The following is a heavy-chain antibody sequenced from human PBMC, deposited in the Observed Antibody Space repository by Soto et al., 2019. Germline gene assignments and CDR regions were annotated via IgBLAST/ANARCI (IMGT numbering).Heavy chain of an antibody. D-gene: IGHD2-8*01. V-gene: IGHV1-69*01. J-gene: IGHJ6*02. Sequence: QVQLVQSGAEVKKPGSSVKVSCKASGGTFSSYVIGWVRQAPGQGLEWMGGIISIFGTTHYAQRFQGRVTITADEAPSTAYMELSSLRPEATAVYYCATPLAYAMRGWDGLDVWGQGTTVTVSS. CDR1: GGTFSSYV. CDR2: IISIFGTT. CDR3: ATPLAYAMRGWDGLDV.